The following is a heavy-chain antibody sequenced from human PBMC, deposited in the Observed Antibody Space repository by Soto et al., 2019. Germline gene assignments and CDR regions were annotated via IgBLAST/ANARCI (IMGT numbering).Heavy chain of an antibody. CDR3: AREGTMIGVVREGWHYNWYEP. D-gene: IGHD3-22*01. Sequence: PSQTLTLTCAISGDSVSSNSAAWNWITQSPSRGLECLGRTYYRSKWYNDYAVSVKSRITINPDTSKNQFSLQLNSVTPADTAVYSCAREGTMIGVVREGWHYNWYEPCGRRRMFAVSS. J-gene: IGHJ5*02. CDR2: TYYRSKWYN. CDR1: GDSVSSNSAA. V-gene: IGHV6-1*01.